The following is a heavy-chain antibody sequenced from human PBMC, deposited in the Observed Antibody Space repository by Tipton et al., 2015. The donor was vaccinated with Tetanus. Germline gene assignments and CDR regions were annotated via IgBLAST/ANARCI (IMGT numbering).Heavy chain of an antibody. Sequence: LSLTCTVSGGSISSSSYYWGWIRQPPGKGLEWIGSIYYSGSTYYNPSLKSRVTISEDTSKNQFSLKLSSVTAADTAVYYCARQLTYNFGYFDYWGQGTLFTVSP. V-gene: IGHV4-39*01. J-gene: IGHJ4*02. CDR2: IYYSGST. CDR1: GGSISSSSYY. CDR3: ARQLTYNFGYFDY. D-gene: IGHD5-24*01.